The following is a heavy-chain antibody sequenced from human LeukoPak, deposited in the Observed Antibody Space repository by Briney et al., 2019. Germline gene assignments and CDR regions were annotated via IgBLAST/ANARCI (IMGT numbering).Heavy chain of an antibody. CDR3: ARDPPGRFGELVPLSY. D-gene: IGHD3-10*01. CDR1: GYTFTGYY. V-gene: IGHV1-2*02. J-gene: IGHJ4*02. CDR2: INPNSGGT. Sequence: ASVKVSCKASGYTFTGYYMHWVRQAPGQGLEWMGWINPNSGGTNYAQKFQGRVTMTRDTSISTAYMELRSLRSDDTAVYYCARDPPGRFGELVPLSYWGQGTLVTVSS.